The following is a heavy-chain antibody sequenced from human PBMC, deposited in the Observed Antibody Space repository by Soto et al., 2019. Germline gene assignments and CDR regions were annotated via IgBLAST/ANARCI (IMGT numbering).Heavy chain of an antibody. CDR3: AKGSASDFPFYLDC. J-gene: IGHJ4*02. CDR1: GFTFSRYA. V-gene: IGHV3-23*01. CDR2: ITNGGLNT. Sequence: GGSLRLSCVGSGFTFSRYAMSWIRQTPGTGLEWVASITNGGLNTYSADSVKGRFTISRDNSKGTLYLQMNSLRAEDTAVYFCAKGSASDFPFYLDCWGQGTPVTVSS.